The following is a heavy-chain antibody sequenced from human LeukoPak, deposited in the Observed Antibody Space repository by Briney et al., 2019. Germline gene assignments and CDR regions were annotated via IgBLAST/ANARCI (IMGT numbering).Heavy chain of an antibody. V-gene: IGHV3-23*01. D-gene: IGHD2-15*01. Sequence: GGSLRLSCTVSGFSLSSYAMSWVRRAPGKGLEWVSATSSSDAGKYYADSVRGRFTISRDNSRNTMYLQMNSLRAEDAAVYYCAKAPVTSCRGAFCYPFDSWGQGTVVTVSS. CDR2: TSSSDAGK. J-gene: IGHJ4*02. CDR1: GFSLSSYA. CDR3: AKAPVTSCRGAFCYPFDS.